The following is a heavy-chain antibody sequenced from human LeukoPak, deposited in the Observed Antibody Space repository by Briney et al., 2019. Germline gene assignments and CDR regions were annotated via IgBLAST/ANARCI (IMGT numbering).Heavy chain of an antibody. CDR3: ARDYDILTEGDYYYYYMDV. V-gene: IGHV3-7*01. CDR2: IKQDGSEK. CDR1: GFTFSSYW. Sequence: GGSLRLSCAASGFTFSSYWMSWVRQAPGKGLEWVVNIKQDGSEKYYVDSVKGRFTISRDNAKNSLYLQMNSLRAEDPAVDYCARDYDILTEGDYYYYYMDVWGKGTTVTVSS. J-gene: IGHJ6*03. D-gene: IGHD3-9*01.